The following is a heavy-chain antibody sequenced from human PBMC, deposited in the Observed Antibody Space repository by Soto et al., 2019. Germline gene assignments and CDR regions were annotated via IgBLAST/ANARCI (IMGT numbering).Heavy chain of an antibody. CDR2: IYYSGST. J-gene: IGHJ4*02. D-gene: IGHD6-13*01. CDR3: ARTQVRYSSSSYYFDY. V-gene: IGHV4-59*01. Sequence: SETLSLTCTVSGGSISSYYWSWIRQPPGKGLEWIGYIYYSGSTNYNPSLKSRVTMSLDTSKNQFSLKLSSVTAADTAVYYCARTQVRYSSSSYYFDYWGQGTLVTVSS. CDR1: GGSISSYY.